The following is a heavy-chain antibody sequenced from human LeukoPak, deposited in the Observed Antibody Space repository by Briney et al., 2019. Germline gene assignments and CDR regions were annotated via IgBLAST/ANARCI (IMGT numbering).Heavy chain of an antibody. V-gene: IGHV4-39*07. Sequence: SETLSLTCTVSGGPICSSSYYWSWIRQPPGKGLEWIGEINHSGSTNYNPSLKSRVTISVDTSKNQFSLKLSSVTAADTAVYYCARGELAARPPTLHTGDNATFDYWGQGTLVTVSS. J-gene: IGHJ4*02. CDR1: GGPICSSSYY. CDR2: INHSGST. D-gene: IGHD6-6*01. CDR3: ARGELAARPPTLHTGDNATFDY.